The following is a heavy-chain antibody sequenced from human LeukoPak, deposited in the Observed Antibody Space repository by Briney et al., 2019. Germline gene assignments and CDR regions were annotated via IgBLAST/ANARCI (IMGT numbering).Heavy chain of an antibody. CDR1: GYIFTDYY. V-gene: IGHV1/OR15-1*04. J-gene: IGHJ3*02. Sequence: ASVKVSCKASGYIFTDYYMHWVRQAPGQELGWMGRINPNSGGTNYAQKFQGRVTMTRNTSISTAYMELSSLRSEDTAVYYCASGYSGAAFDIWGQGTMVTVSS. CDR3: ASGYSGAAFDI. CDR2: INPNSGGT. D-gene: IGHD3-10*01.